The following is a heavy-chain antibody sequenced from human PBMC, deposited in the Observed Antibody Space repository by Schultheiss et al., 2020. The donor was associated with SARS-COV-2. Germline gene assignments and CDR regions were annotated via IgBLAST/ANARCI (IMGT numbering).Heavy chain of an antibody. D-gene: IGHD6-19*01. CDR1: GFTVSSYW. CDR3: ARASPCSYSSVWYHY. Sequence: GGSLRLSCAASGFTVSSYWMHWVRQAPGKGLVWVSRINSDGSSTSYADSVKGRFTISRDNAKNTLYLQMNSLRAEDTAVYYCARASPCSYSSVWYHYWGQGTLVTVSS. CDR2: INSDGSST. J-gene: IGHJ4*02. V-gene: IGHV3-74*01.